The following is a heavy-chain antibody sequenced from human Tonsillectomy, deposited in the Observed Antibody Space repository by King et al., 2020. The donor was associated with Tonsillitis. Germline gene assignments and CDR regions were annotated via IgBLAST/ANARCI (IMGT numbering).Heavy chain of an antibody. J-gene: IGHJ4*02. V-gene: IGHV3-30*18. CDR3: AKDLRLGELSFSFDY. CDR2: ISYDGSNK. D-gene: IGHD3-16*02. Sequence: VQLVESGGGVVQPGRSLRLSCTASGLTFSSYGMHLVRQAPGKGLEWLAVISYDGSNKYYADSVKGRFTISRANSKNPLFLQMNSLIAEDTAVYYCAKDLRLGELSFSFDYWGQGTLVTVSS. CDR1: GLTFSSYG.